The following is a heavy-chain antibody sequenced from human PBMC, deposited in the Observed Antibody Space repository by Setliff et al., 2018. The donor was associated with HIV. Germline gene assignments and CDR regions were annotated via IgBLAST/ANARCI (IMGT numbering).Heavy chain of an antibody. Sequence: PSETLSLTCRVYGGSITSGNYYWAWIRQSPGKGLDWIGSIHHSGTTYYNPSLKSRVTISVDTTTNQVSLQVNSVTAVDTAVYYCARVPHRVVGTTTLLYHFDYWGLGTLVTVSS. D-gene: IGHD1-26*01. CDR1: GGSITSGNYY. CDR3: ARVPHRVVGTTTLLYHFDY. J-gene: IGHJ4*02. CDR2: IHHSGTT. V-gene: IGHV4-39*07.